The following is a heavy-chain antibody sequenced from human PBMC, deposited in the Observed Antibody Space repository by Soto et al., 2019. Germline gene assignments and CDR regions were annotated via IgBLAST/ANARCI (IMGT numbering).Heavy chain of an antibody. CDR3: ARVRVPNLEASGMES. D-gene: IGHD6-13*01. CDR2: IYPFYSDI. Sequence: GESLKISCKGSGDSFSKYWIFWVRQMPVKGLEFMGIIYPFYSDIRFSPSLQGHVTISSYNSINTSYLQLISLKASYTAMYYCARVRVPNLEASGMESWGQGTLVTVSS. CDR1: GDSFSKYW. J-gene: IGHJ5*02. V-gene: IGHV5-51*01.